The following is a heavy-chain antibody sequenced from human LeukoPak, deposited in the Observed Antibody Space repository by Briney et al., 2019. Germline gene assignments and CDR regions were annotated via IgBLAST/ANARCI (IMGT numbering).Heavy chain of an antibody. CDR3: ARLGAGPTYYDFWSGYSSFYFDY. Sequence: SETLSLTCIVSGGSTSGGNYYWGWIRRPPGKGLKWIGGISSSGNTYYNPSLKSRITISVDTSKNHFSLKLSSVTAADTAVYYCARLGAGPTYYDFWSGYSSFYFDYWGQGTLVTVSS. CDR1: GGSTSGGNYY. V-gene: IGHV4-39*02. J-gene: IGHJ4*02. CDR2: ISSSGNT. D-gene: IGHD3-3*01.